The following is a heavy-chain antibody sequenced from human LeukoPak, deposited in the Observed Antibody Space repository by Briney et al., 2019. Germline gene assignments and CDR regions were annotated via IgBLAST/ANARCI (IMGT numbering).Heavy chain of an antibody. D-gene: IGHD5-12*01. Sequence: QPGGSLRLSCAASGFTFSSYEMNWVRQAPGKGLEWVSYISSSGSTIYYADSVKGRFTISRDNAKNSLYLQMNSLRAEDTAAYYCARVIVATLGFDYWGQGTLVTVSS. CDR3: ARVIVATLGFDY. CDR1: GFTFSSYE. J-gene: IGHJ4*02. V-gene: IGHV3-48*03. CDR2: ISSSGSTI.